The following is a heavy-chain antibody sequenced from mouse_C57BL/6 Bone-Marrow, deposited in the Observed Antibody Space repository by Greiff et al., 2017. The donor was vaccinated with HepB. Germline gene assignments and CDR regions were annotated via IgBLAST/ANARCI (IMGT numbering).Heavy chain of an antibody. Sequence: EVKLQESGGGLVKPGGSLKLSCAASGFTFSSYAMSWVRQTPEKRLEWVATISDGGSYTYYPDNVKGRFTISRDNAKNNLYLQMSHLKSEDTAMYYCARDRVLRIRFAYWGQGTLVTVSA. V-gene: IGHV5-4*01. CDR2: ISDGGSYT. CDR3: ARDRVLRIRFAY. D-gene: IGHD1-1*01. CDR1: GFTFSSYA. J-gene: IGHJ3*01.